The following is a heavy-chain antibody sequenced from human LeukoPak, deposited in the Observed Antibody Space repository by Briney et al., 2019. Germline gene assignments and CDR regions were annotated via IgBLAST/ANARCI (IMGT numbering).Heavy chain of an antibody. CDR2: IYTSGST. Sequence: PSETLSLTCTVSGGSISSYYWSWIRQPPGKGLEWIGYIYTSGSTNYNPSLKSRVTVSVDTSKNQFSLKLSSVTAADTAVYYCASGFLGYFDYWGQGTLVTVSS. CDR1: GGSISSYY. V-gene: IGHV4-4*09. CDR3: ASGFLGYFDY. D-gene: IGHD7-27*01. J-gene: IGHJ4*02.